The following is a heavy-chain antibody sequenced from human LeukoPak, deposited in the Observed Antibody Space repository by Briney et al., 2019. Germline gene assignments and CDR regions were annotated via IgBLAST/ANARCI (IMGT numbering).Heavy chain of an antibody. Sequence: GRSLRLSCAASGFTFSSYGMHWVRQAPGKGLEWVAIIWFDGSNKYYADSVKGRFTISRDNSKNTVYLQMNSLRAEDTAVYYCARKAGSGYHLNLDYWGQGTLVTVSS. V-gene: IGHV3-33*01. CDR1: GFTFSSYG. CDR2: IWFDGSNK. CDR3: ARKAGSGYHLNLDY. J-gene: IGHJ4*02. D-gene: IGHD3-22*01.